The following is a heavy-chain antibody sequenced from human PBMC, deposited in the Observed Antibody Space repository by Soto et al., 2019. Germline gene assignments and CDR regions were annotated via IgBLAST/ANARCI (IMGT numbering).Heavy chain of an antibody. CDR1: GYTFTSYA. J-gene: IGHJ4*02. CDR3: ARNRQVGYYDSSGYWSY. D-gene: IGHD3-22*01. CDR2: INADNGNT. V-gene: IGHV1-3*01. Sequence: GASVKVSCKASGYTFTSYAMHWVRQAPGQRLEWMGWINADNGNTKYSQKFQGRVTITRDTSASTAYMELSSLRSEDTAVYYCARNRQVGYYDSSGYWSYWGQGTLVTVSS.